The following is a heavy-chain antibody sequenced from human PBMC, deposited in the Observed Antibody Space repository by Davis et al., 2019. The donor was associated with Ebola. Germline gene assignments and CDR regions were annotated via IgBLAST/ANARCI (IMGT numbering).Heavy chain of an antibody. V-gene: IGHV1-2*02. CDR3: ARAGTYYYDSSGYYYEGPMDV. CDR2: INPNSGGT. CDR1: GYTFTSYG. D-gene: IGHD3-22*01. Sequence: ASVQVSCKASGYTFTSYGISWVRQAPGQGLEWMGWINPNSGGTNYAQKFQGRVTMTRDTSTSTVYMELSSLRSEDTAVYYCARAGTYYYDSSGYYYEGPMDVWGKGTTVTVSS. J-gene: IGHJ6*03.